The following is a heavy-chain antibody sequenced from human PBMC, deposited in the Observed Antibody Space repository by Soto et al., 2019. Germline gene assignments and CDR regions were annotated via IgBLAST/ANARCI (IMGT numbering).Heavy chain of an antibody. CDR1: GFTFGDYA. J-gene: IGHJ6*02. V-gene: IGHV3-49*04. D-gene: IGHD2-15*01. CDR2: IRSKAYGGTT. Sequence: SLRLSCTASGFTFGDYAMSWVRQAPGKGLEWVGFIRSKAYGGTTEYAASVKGRFTISRDDSKSIAYLQMNSLKTEDTAVYYCTRGGYCSGGSCYYYYGMDVWGQGTTVTVSS. CDR3: TRGGYCSGGSCYYYYGMDV.